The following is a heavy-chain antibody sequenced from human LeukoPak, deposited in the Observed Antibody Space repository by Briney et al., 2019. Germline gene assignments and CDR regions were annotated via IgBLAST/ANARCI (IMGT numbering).Heavy chain of an antibody. J-gene: IGHJ4*02. Sequence: SVKVSCKASGGTFSSYAISWVRQAPGQGLEWMGGIIPIFGTANYAQKFQGRVTITADESTSTAYMELSSLRSEDTAVYYCARDADSGYDSRYFDYWGQGTLVTVSS. CDR3: ARDADSGYDSRYFDY. V-gene: IGHV1-69*13. D-gene: IGHD5-12*01. CDR1: GGTFSSYA. CDR2: IIPIFGTA.